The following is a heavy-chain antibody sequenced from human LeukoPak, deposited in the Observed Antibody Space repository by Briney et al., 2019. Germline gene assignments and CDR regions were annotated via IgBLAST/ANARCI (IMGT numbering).Heavy chain of an antibody. D-gene: IGHD5-18*01. J-gene: IGHJ4*02. CDR3: ARSLYSYVAYYSVY. Sequence: GGSLRLSCAPSGFTFSSYAMHWVCQAPGKGLERVSVISYDGSNKYYADSVKARFTISRDNSKSTLYLQMNSLRAEDTAVYYCARSLYSYVAYYSVYWGQGTLVTVSS. CDR2: ISYDGSNK. CDR1: GFTFSSYA. V-gene: IGHV3-30-3*01.